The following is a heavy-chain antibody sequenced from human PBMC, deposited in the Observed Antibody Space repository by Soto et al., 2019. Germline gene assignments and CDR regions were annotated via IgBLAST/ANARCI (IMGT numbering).Heavy chain of an antibody. CDR3: ARHLGGNHYYYGMDV. CDR1: GGTFSSYA. Sequence: QVQLVQSGAEVKKPGSSVKVSCKASGGTFSSYAISWVRQAPGKGLEWMGGIIPIFGKADYAQKFQGRATITADDFTSTAYMELSSLRSEDTAVYYCARHLGGNHYYYGMDVWGQGTTVTGSS. V-gene: IGHV1-69*12. D-gene: IGHD3-16*01. CDR2: IIPIFGKA. J-gene: IGHJ6*02.